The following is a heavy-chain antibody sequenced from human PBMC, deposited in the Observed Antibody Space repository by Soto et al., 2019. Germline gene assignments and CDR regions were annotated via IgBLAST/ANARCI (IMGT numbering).Heavy chain of an antibody. CDR2: IYYSGST. D-gene: IGHD3-3*01. CDR3: ARGRLVTIFGVVAETYFDY. V-gene: IGHV4-59*01. Sequence: SETLSLTCTVSGGSISSYYWSWIRQPPGKGLEWIGYIYYSGSTNYNPSLKSRVTISVDTSKNQFSLKLSSVTAADTAVYYCARGRLVTIFGVVAETYFDYWGQGTLVTVSS. J-gene: IGHJ4*02. CDR1: GGSISSYY.